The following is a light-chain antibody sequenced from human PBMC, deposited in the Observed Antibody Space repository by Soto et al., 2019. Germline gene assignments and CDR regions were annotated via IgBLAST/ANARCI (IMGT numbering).Light chain of an antibody. Sequence: QSVLTQPPSASGTPGQRVTISCSGSSSNIGSNTVNWYQQLPGTAPKHLIYNNNQRPSGVPDRFSGSKSGTSASLGISGLQSEDEADYYCAAWDDSLNGRVFGTGTKLTVL. CDR1: SSNIGSNT. J-gene: IGLJ1*01. V-gene: IGLV1-44*01. CDR2: NNN. CDR3: AAWDDSLNGRV.